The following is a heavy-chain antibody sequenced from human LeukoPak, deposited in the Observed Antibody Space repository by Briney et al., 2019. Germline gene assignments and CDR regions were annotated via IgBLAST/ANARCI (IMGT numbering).Heavy chain of an antibody. D-gene: IGHD6-13*01. CDR1: GFTFSSYA. J-gene: IGHJ4*02. CDR3: ARDPPYSSSWYYFDY. CDR2: ISYDGSNK. V-gene: IGHV3-30*04. Sequence: GGSLRLSCAASGFTFSSYAMHWVRQAPGRGLEWVAVISYDGSNKYYADSVKGRFTISRDNSKNTLYLQMNSLRAEDTAVYYCARDPPYSSSWYYFDYWGQGTLVTVSS.